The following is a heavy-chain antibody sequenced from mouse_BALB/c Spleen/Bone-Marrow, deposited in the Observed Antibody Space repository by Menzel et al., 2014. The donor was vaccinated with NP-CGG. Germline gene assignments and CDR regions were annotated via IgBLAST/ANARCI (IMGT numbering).Heavy chain of an antibody. CDR2: ISSGSSTI. J-gene: IGHJ4*01. V-gene: IGHV5-17*02. Sequence: EVQLVESGGGLVQPGGSRKVSCAASGFTFSSFGMHWVRQAPEKGLEWVAYISSGSSTIYYAATVKGRFTISRDNPKNALFLQMTNLRSEDTAMYYCARSAMITTEYCYAMDYWGQGTSLTVSS. CDR1: GFTFSSFG. CDR3: ARSAMITTEYCYAMDY. D-gene: IGHD2-4*01.